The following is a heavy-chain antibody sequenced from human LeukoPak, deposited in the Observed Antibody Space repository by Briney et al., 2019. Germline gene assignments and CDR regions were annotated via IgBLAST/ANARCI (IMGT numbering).Heavy chain of an antibody. J-gene: IGHJ4*02. CDR3: ARGELGPFDY. D-gene: IGHD7-27*01. V-gene: IGHV4-59*01. CDR1: GGSISPYY. CDR2: IFYSGST. Sequence: SETLSLTCTVSGGSISPYYWSWIRQPPGKGLEWIGYIFYSGSTNYNPSLKSRVTMSVDTSKNQFSLKLSSVTAADTAVYYCARGELGPFDYWGQGTLATVSS.